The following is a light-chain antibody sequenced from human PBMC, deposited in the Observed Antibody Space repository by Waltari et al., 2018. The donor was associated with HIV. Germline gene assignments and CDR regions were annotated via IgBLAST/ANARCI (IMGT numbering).Light chain of an antibody. CDR2: DYS. CDR3: QLWDTSSDHPAF. CDR1: KLGDKY. V-gene: IGLV3-1*01. J-gene: IGLJ2*01. Sequence: SYELTQPPSVSVSPGQTASITCSGDKLGDKYACWYQQKPGQAPVLVIYDYSDRPTGIPERFSGSNSGNTATLTVSMVEAGDEADYYCQLWDTSSDHPAFFGGGTKLTVV.